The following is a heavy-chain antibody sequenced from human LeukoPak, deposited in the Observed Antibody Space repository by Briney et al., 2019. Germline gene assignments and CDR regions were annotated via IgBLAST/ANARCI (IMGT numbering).Heavy chain of an antibody. Sequence: GGSLRLSCAASGFTFNNYWLSWVRQAPGKGLDFVASIRQDGIEKEYVDSVKGRFTISRDNAENSVYLHMNSLRVEDTAVYYCARADCSGSTCYLRRSWFDPWGQGTLVTVSS. CDR1: GFTFNNYW. CDR3: ARADCSGSTCYLRRSWFDP. CDR2: IRQDGIEK. V-gene: IGHV3-7*01. D-gene: IGHD2-2*01. J-gene: IGHJ5*02.